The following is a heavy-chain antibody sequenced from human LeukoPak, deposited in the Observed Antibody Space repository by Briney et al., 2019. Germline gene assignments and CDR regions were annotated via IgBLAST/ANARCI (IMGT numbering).Heavy chain of an antibody. Sequence: SETLSLTCTVSGGSIGSHNWTWIRQPPGKGLEWIGYIYYSGSTNYSPSLKSRVTISVDTSKNQFSLKLSSVTAADTAVYYCARGRPSGYYWAYYYMDVWGKGTTVTVSS. D-gene: IGHD5-12*01. CDR1: GGSIGSHN. CDR3: ARGRPSGYYWAYYYMDV. J-gene: IGHJ6*03. CDR2: IYYSGST. V-gene: IGHV4-59*11.